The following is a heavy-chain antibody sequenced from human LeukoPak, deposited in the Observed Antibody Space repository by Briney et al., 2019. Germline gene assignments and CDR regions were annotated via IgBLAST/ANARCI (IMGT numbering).Heavy chain of an antibody. CDR1: GFTFSNDW. CDR2: IKSDGSST. V-gene: IGHV3-74*01. D-gene: IGHD3-9*01. CDR3: AREGDILTGLGWFDP. J-gene: IGHJ5*02. Sequence: GGSLRLSCAASGFTFSNDWMHWVRQAPGKGLVWVSRIKSDGSSTSYADSVKGRFTISRDNAKNTLYLQMNSLRAEDTAVYYCAREGDILTGLGWFDPWGQGTLVTVSS.